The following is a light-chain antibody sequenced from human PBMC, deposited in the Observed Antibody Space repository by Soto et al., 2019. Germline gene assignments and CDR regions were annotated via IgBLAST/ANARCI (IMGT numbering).Light chain of an antibody. CDR2: ASS. V-gene: IGKV1-39*01. J-gene: IGKJ2*01. CDR3: QESFSPLYT. CDR1: QTIHNY. Sequence: DIQLTQSPSSLSGSVGDRVTITCRASQTIHNYLNWYQQIPGKAPKLLIYASSNLRGGVPSRFSCGGSGTDFTLTINSLQPEDFATYYCQESFSPLYTFGQGTILDI.